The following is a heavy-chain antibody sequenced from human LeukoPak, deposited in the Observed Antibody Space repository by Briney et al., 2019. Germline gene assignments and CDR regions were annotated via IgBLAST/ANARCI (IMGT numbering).Heavy chain of an antibody. Sequence: SETLSLTCTVSGDSISGYYWTWIRQPPGKGLEWIGYIYYSGSINYNPSLKSRLTISVDTSKNQFSLKLSSVTAADTAVYYCARLRGNYFPDYWGQGILVTVSS. CDR2: IYYSGSI. CDR3: ARLRGNYFPDY. D-gene: IGHD4-11*01. V-gene: IGHV4-59*01. J-gene: IGHJ4*02. CDR1: GDSISGYY.